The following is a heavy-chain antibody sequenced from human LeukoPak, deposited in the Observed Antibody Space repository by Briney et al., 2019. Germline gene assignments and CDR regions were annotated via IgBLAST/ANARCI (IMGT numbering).Heavy chain of an antibody. J-gene: IGHJ4*02. CDR3: ARGEGTGKGLRF. D-gene: IGHD3-10*01. CDR1: GFTFSSYA. Sequence: GGSLRLSCAASGFTFSSYAMSWVRQAPGKGLEWVSAISGSGGSPYYADSVKGRFTISRDNSKTTLYLQMNTLRAEDTAVYYCARGEGTGKGLRFWGQGTLVTVSS. V-gene: IGHV3-23*01. CDR2: ISGSGGSP.